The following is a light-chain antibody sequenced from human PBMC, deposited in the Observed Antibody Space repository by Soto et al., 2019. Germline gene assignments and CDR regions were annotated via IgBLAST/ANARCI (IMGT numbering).Light chain of an antibody. CDR2: EVS. CDR3: TSYANTMTFEYV. Sequence: QSALTQPASVSGSPGQSITISCTGTSSDVGGYNSVSWYQQHQGKAPKLMIYEVSNRPSGVSNRFSGSKSGNTASLTIYGLQPEDEADYYCTSYANTMTFEYVFRPGTKVTVL. V-gene: IGLV2-14*01. CDR1: SSDVGGYNS. J-gene: IGLJ1*01.